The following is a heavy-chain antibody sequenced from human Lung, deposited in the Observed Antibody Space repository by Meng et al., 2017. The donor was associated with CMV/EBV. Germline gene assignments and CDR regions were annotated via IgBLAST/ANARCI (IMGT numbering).Heavy chain of an antibody. V-gene: IGHV4-59*01. CDR1: GGSISTYY. Sequence: SXTXSLXCTVSGGSISTYYWNWLRQLPGKGLEWIGYISNSGSTDYNPSLKSRVTISVDTSKNQFSLKLTSVTAADTAVYYCARFDMDVEGYYGMDVWARGNTV. D-gene: IGHD2-15*01. CDR3: ARFDMDVEGYYGMDV. CDR2: ISNSGST. J-gene: IGHJ6*01.